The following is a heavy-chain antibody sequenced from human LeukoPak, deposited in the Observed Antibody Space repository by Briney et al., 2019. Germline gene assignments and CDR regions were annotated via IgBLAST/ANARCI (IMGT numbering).Heavy chain of an antibody. CDR1: GGPISSSSYY. D-gene: IGHD3-22*01. Sequence: SETLSLTCTVSGGPISSSSYYWGWIRQPPGKGLEWIGSINYSGSTYYNPSLKSRVTISVDTSKNQFSLNLSSVTAADTAVYYCARLYYDSSGYYQICYFDYWGQGTLVTVSS. V-gene: IGHV4-39*01. CDR2: INYSGST. CDR3: ARLYYDSSGYYQICYFDY. J-gene: IGHJ4*02.